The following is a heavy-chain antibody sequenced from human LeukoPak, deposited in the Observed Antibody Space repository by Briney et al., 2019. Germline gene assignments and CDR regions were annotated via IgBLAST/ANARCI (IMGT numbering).Heavy chain of an antibody. CDR1: GYSISSGYC. Sequence: SETLSLTCTVSGYSISSGYCWGWIRQPPGKGLEWIGSIYHSGSTYYNPSLKSRVTISVDTSKNQFSLKLSSVTAADTAVYYCARDRDYYGSGFDPWGQGTLVTVSS. J-gene: IGHJ5*02. D-gene: IGHD3-10*01. CDR2: IYHSGST. V-gene: IGHV4-38-2*02. CDR3: ARDRDYYGSGFDP.